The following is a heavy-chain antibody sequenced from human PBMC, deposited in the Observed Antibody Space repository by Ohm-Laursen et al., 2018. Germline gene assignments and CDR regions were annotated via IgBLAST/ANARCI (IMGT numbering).Heavy chain of an antibody. J-gene: IGHJ4*02. CDR3: AKDMDRLSITALRG. CDR1: GFTFDDYA. Sequence: SLRLSCAASGFTFDDYAMHWVRQAPGKGLEWVSGISWNSGSIGYADSVNGRFTISRDNAKNSLYLQMNSLRAEDTALYYCAKDMDRLSITALRGWGQGTLVTVSS. CDR2: ISWNSGSI. V-gene: IGHV3-9*01. D-gene: IGHD3-16*02.